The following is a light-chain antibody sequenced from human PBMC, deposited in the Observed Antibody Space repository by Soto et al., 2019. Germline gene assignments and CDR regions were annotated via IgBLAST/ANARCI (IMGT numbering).Light chain of an antibody. CDR2: TND. V-gene: IGLV1-47*02. Sequence: QSVLTQPPSASGPPGQRVTISCSGSTSNIGSFYVYWYQQLPGAAPKLLIYTNDQRPSGVPDRFSGSKSGTSASLAISGLRSEDEADYYCAAWDDSLSGVVFGGGTKLTVL. CDR1: TSNIGSFY. J-gene: IGLJ2*01. CDR3: AAWDDSLSGVV.